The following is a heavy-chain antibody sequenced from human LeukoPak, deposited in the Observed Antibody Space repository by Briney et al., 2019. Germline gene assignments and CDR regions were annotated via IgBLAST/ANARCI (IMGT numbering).Heavy chain of an antibody. Sequence: GGSLSLSCAASGFTFGSSWLHWVRQAPGEGLVWVSRINTDGSSTRYADSVKGRFTISRDNAKNTLYLQMNSLRAEDTAVYYCARYGGAWLDYLGQGTLVTVSS. CDR3: ARYGGAWLDY. J-gene: IGHJ4*02. CDR1: GFTFGSSW. V-gene: IGHV3-74*01. D-gene: IGHD3-16*01. CDR2: INTDGSST.